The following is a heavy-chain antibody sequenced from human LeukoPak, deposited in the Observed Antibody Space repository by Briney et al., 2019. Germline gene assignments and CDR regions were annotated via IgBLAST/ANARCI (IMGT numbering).Heavy chain of an antibody. CDR1: SGSISSYY. J-gene: IGHJ6*02. CDR3: ARAGGPSNYYSYGMDV. V-gene: IGHV4-59*01. CDR2: FYYSGST. D-gene: IGHD1-26*01. Sequence: SETLSLTCTVSSGSISSYYWSWMRQPPGKGLEWIGYFYYSGSTNYNPSLKSRVTISVDTSKNQFFLKLSSVTAADTAVYYCARAGGPSNYYSYGMDVWGQGTTVTVSS.